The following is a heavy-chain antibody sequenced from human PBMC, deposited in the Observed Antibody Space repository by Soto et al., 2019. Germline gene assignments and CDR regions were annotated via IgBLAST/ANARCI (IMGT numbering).Heavy chain of an antibody. V-gene: IGHV3-73*01. J-gene: IGHJ3*02. CDR1: GNSCTSYW. CDR3: TRLLSDAFDI. CDR2: IRSKGNSYAT. Sequence: SLKVSWQGSGNSCTSYWSSWVLQASGKGLEWVGRIRSKGNSYATAYAASVKGRFTISRDDSKNTAYLQMNSLKTEDTAVYYCTRLLSDAFDIWGQGTMVTVSS.